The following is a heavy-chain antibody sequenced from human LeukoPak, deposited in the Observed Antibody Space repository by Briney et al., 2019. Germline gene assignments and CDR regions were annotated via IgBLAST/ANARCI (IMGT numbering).Heavy chain of an antibody. CDR2: ISYSGST. CDR1: GGSISGSSYY. D-gene: IGHD2-15*01. J-gene: IGHJ4*02. Sequence: PSETLSLTCTVSGGSISGSSYYWGWIRQPPGKGLEWIGSISYSGSTYYNPSLKSRVTISVDTSKNQFSLKLSSVTAADTAVYYCAAYCSGGSCYPGIFDYWGQGTLVTVSS. V-gene: IGHV4-39*07. CDR3: AAYCSGGSCYPGIFDY.